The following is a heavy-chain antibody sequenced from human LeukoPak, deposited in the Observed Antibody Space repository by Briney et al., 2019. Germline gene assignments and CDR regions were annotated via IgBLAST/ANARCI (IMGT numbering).Heavy chain of an antibody. V-gene: IGHV3-66*01. Sequence: GGSLRLSCTVSGFIVSSKYMSWVRQAPGKGLEWVAVIYSGGATYYAGSVKGRFTISRDNSKNTLYLQMNSLGAEDRAVYYCARAAFASSWYEGGLDVWGQGTTVTASS. CDR3: ARAAFASSWYEGGLDV. CDR1: GFIVSSKY. D-gene: IGHD6-13*01. CDR2: IYSGGAT. J-gene: IGHJ6*02.